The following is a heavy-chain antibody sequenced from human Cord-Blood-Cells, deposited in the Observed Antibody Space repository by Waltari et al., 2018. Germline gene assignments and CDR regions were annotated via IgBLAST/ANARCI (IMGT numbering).Heavy chain of an antibody. CDR3: ARDPYSSSWYYAFDI. D-gene: IGHD6-13*01. CDR2: INHSGST. Sequence: CAVYGGSFSGYYWSWIRQPPGKGLEWIGEINHSGSTNYNPSLKSRVTISVDTSKNQFSLKLSSVTAADTAVYYCARDPYSSSWYYAFDIWGQGTMVTVSS. V-gene: IGHV4-34*01. CDR1: GGSFSGYY. J-gene: IGHJ3*02.